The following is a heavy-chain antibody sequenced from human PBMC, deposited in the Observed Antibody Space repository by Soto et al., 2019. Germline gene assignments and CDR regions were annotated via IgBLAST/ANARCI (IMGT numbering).Heavy chain of an antibody. CDR3: AIRRQNGTTQYYYYYYMDV. CDR2: IYSGGST. CDR1: GFTVSSNY. Sequence: PGGSLRLSCAASGFTVSSNYMSWVRQAPGKGLEWVSVIYSGGSTYYADSVKGRFTISRDNSKNTLYLQMNSLRAEDTAVYYCAIRRQNGTTQYYYYYYMDVWGKGTTVTVSS. J-gene: IGHJ6*03. V-gene: IGHV3-66*01. D-gene: IGHD2-15*01.